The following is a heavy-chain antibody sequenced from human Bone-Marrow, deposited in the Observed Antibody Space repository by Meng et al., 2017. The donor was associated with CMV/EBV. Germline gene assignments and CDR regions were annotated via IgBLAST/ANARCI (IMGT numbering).Heavy chain of an antibody. V-gene: IGHV3-7*03. D-gene: IGHD3-10*01. CDR1: GFTFSSYW. Sequence: GESLKISCAASGFTFSSYWMSWVRQAPGKGLEWVANIKQDGSEKYYVDSVKGRFTISRDNAKNSLYLQMNSLRAEDTAVYYCALEGNYYGSGSYFNYWGQGTLVTVSS. CDR3: ALEGNYYGSGSYFNY. J-gene: IGHJ4*02. CDR2: IKQDGSEK.